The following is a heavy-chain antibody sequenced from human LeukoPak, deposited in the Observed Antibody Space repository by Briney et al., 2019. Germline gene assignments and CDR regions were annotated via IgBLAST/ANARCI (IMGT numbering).Heavy chain of an antibody. D-gene: IGHD6-19*01. V-gene: IGHV1-2*02. CDR2: INPNSGGT. J-gene: IGHJ5*02. Sequence: GASVKVSCKASGYTFTDYYIHWVRQAPGQGLEWMGWINPNSGGTNYAQNFQGRVTMTGDTSITTVYMELSRLRSDDTAVYFCARDRSSGWYYWFDPWGQGTLVTVSS. CDR1: GYTFTDYY. CDR3: ARDRSSGWYYWFDP.